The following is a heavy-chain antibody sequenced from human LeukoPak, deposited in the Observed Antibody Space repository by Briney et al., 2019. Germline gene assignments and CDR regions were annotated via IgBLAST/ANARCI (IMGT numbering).Heavy chain of an antibody. CDR2: IHPNSGGT. J-gene: IGHJ4*02. CDR1: GYTFTGYY. V-gene: IGHV1-2*04. CDR3: ARGPPSPTVTTSWDFDY. D-gene: IGHD4-17*01. Sequence: ASVKVSCKASGYTFTGYYMHWVRQAPGQGLEWMGWIHPNSGGTNYAQKFQGWVTMTRDTSISTAYMELSGLRSDDTAVYYCARGPPSPTVTTSWDFDYWGQGTLVTVSS.